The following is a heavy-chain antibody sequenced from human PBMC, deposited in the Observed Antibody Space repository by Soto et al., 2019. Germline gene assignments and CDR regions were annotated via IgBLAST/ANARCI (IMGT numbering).Heavy chain of an antibody. CDR1: GFTFSSYA. CDR2: ISYDGSNK. D-gene: IGHD2-15*01. J-gene: IGHJ3*02. V-gene: IGHV3-30-3*01. Sequence: QVQLVESGGGVVQPGRSLRLSCAASGFTFSSYAMHWVRQAPGKGLEWVAVISYDGSNKYYDDSVKGRFTISRENSKNTLYLQMNSLRAEDTAVYYCAREDSLGYCSGGSCYPRRAAFDIWGQGTMVTVSS. CDR3: AREDSLGYCSGGSCYPRRAAFDI.